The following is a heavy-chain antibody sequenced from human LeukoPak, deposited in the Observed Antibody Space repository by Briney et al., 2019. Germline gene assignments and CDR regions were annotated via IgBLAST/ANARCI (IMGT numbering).Heavy chain of an antibody. Sequence: SETLSLTCTVSGGSISSYYWSWIRQPPGKGLEWIGYIYYSGSTNYNPSLKSRVTISVDTSKNQFSLKLSSVTAADTAGYYCARGDLGYDILTGYYPRYFDYWGQGTLVTVSS. CDR3: ARGDLGYDILTGYYPRYFDY. CDR2: IYYSGST. J-gene: IGHJ4*02. D-gene: IGHD3-9*01. CDR1: GGSISSYY. V-gene: IGHV4-59*01.